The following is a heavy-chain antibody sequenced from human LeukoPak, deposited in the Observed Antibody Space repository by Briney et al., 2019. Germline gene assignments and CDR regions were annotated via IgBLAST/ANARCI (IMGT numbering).Heavy chain of an antibody. D-gene: IGHD3-22*01. CDR2: VYTSGST. V-gene: IGHV4-4*07. J-gene: IGHJ3*02. Sequence: PSETLSLTCTVSGGSISSYYWSWIRQPAGKGLEWIGRVYTSGSTNYNPSLKSRATMSVDTSKNHFSLKLTSVTAADTAMFYCARVSRYDGSAFDIWGQGTMVTVSS. CDR3: ARVSRYDGSAFDI. CDR1: GGSISSYY.